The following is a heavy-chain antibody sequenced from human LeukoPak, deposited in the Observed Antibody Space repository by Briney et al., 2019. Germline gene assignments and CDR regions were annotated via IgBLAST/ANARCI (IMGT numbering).Heavy chain of an antibody. D-gene: IGHD5-18*01. CDR2: IYWDDDK. J-gene: IGHJ5*02. CDR1: GFSLSTRGVG. CDR3: AHRVSGYNYGYEWFDP. Sequence: SGPTLGKPTQTLTLTCTFSGFSLSTRGVGVGWIRQPPGKALEWLALIYWDDDKRYSPSLESRLTITKDTSKNQVVLTMTNMDPVDTVTYYCAHRVSGYNYGYEWFDPWGQGTLVTVSS. V-gene: IGHV2-5*02.